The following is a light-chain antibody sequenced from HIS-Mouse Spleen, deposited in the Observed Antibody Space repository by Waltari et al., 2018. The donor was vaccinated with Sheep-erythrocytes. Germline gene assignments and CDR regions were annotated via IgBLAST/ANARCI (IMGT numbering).Light chain of an antibody. Sequence: QSALTQPASVSGSPGQSITISCTGTSSDVGRYNLLSWYQQHPGKAPKLMIYEGSKRPSGVSNRFSGSKSGNTASLTISGLQAEDEADYYCCSYAGSSTFHVVFGGGTKLTVL. CDR1: SSDVGRYNL. CDR2: EGS. J-gene: IGLJ2*01. CDR3: CSYAGSSTFHVV. V-gene: IGLV2-23*03.